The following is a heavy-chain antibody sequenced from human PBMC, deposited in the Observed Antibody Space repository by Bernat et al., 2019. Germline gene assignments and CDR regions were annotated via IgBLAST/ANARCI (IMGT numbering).Heavy chain of an antibody. V-gene: IGHV3-30*07. CDR2: IRSDGSSG. Sequence: QVQLVESGGGVVQPGRSLRLSCAASGFTFSSYAMHWVRQAPGKGLEWVAVIRSDGSSGYNADSVRGRFTISRDNAKNTLYLQMSSLRAEDTAVYYCARGGGYSGYYDYWGQGTLVTVSS. J-gene: IGHJ4*02. CDR3: ARGGGYSGYYDY. D-gene: IGHD1-26*01. CDR1: GFTFSSYA.